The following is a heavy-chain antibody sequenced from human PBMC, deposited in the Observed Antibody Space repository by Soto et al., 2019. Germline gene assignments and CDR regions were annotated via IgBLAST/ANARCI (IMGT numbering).Heavy chain of an antibody. J-gene: IGHJ1*01. V-gene: IGHV1-69*13. CDR2: IIPIFGTA. CDR3: ARDLCSGGSCYSGEYFQH. Sequence: GASVKVSCKASGGTFSSYAISWVRQAPGQGLEWMGGIIPIFGTANYAQKFQGRVTITADESTSTAYMELSSLRSEDTAVYYCARDLCSGGSCYSGEYFQHWRQGTLVTV. CDR1: GGTFSSYA. D-gene: IGHD2-15*01.